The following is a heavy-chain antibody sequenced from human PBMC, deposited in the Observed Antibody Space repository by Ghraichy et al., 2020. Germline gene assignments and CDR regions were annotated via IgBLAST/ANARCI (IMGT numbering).Heavy chain of an antibody. CDR3: AKRPAGLSWGPSYAMDV. CDR2: ITGSGSTT. J-gene: IGHJ6*02. CDR1: GFTFSTFP. V-gene: IGHV3-23*01. Sequence: GESLNISCAASGFTFSTFPMSWVRQVPGQGLEWVSVITGSGSTTYYADSVKGRFTISRDNSKNTLSLQMYSLRAEDTAVYYCAKRPAGLSWGPSYAMDVWGQGTTVTVSS. D-gene: IGHD2-15*01.